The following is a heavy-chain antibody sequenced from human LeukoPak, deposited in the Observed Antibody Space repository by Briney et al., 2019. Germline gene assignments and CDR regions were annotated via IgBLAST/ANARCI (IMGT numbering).Heavy chain of an antibody. CDR2: TSFDGTNE. CDR1: GFTFSSYA. D-gene: IGHD6-13*01. V-gene: IGHV3-30-3*01. CDR3: ARVTLAAVGTMNYYFHGMDV. J-gene: IGHJ6*02. Sequence: GGSLRLSCAASGFTFSSYAMHWVGQAPGKGLEWVAVTSFDGTNEYYADSVRGRFTISRDNSKNTVYLHMNSLRTEDTAVYYCARVTLAAVGTMNYYFHGMDVWGRGTTVTVSS.